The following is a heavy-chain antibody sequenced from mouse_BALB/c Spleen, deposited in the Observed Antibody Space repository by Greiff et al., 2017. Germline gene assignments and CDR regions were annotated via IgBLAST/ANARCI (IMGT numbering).Heavy chain of an antibody. Sequence: VQLQQSGAELVKPGASVKLSCTASGFNIKDTYMHWVKQRPEQGLEWIGRIDPANGNTKYDPKFQGKATITADTSSNTAYLQLSSLTSEDTAVYYCARWLLRRSAMDYWGQGTSVTVSS. D-gene: IGHD2-3*01. CDR2: IDPANGNT. CDR3: ARWLLRRSAMDY. V-gene: IGHV14-3*02. CDR1: GFNIKDTY. J-gene: IGHJ4*01.